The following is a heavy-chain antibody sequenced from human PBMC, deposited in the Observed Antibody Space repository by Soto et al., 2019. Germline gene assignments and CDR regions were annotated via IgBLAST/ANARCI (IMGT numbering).Heavy chain of an antibody. J-gene: IGHJ4*02. V-gene: IGHV3-23*01. CDR3: AKERATTTAFDY. CDR1: GLTFSRDG. D-gene: IGHD4-17*01. CDR2: ITDNGGST. Sequence: GSLRLSCAASGLTFSRDGMSWVRQAPGKGLEWVSLITDNGGSTYYADSVKGRFTISKDNTKNTLFLQMNSLRAEDTTVYYCAKERATTTAFDYWGQGALVTVSS.